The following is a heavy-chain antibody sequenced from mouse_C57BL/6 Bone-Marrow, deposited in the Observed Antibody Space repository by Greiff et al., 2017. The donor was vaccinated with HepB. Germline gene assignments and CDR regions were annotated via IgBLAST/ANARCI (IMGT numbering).Heavy chain of an antibody. CDR1: GFTFSDYY. V-gene: IGHV5-12*01. D-gene: IGHD2-4*01. Sequence: EVNVVESGGGLVQPGGSLKLSCAASGFTFSDYYMYWVRQTPEKRLEWVAYISNGGGSTYYPDTVKGRFTISRDNAKNTLYLQMSRLKSEDTAMYYCARHGGDYDVGAWFAYWGQGTLVTVSA. CDR2: ISNGGGST. CDR3: ARHGGDYDVGAWFAY. J-gene: IGHJ3*01.